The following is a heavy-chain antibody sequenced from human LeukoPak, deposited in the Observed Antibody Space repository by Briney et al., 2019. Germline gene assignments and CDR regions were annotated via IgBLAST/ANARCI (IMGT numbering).Heavy chain of an antibody. Sequence: GGSLRLSCVASGFTFSSLWMTWVRQAPGKGLEGVANINQEGSEKYFVDSVKSRFTISRDNAKNSVFLQMNSLTVEDTAVYYCARDGGVSGYDLLDYWGQGTLVTVSS. V-gene: IGHV3-7*01. CDR1: GFTFSSLW. CDR2: INQEGSEK. CDR3: ARDGGVSGYDLLDY. J-gene: IGHJ4*02. D-gene: IGHD5-12*01.